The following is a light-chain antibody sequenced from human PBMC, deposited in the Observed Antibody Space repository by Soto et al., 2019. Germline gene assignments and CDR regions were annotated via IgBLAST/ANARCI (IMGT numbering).Light chain of an antibody. J-gene: IGKJ2*01. CDR1: QSLVFSDGHAY. Sequence: VVMTQSPLSLPVTLGQPASISCRSSQSLVFSDGHAYLNWFQQRPGQSPRRLFYKVSNRDSGVPDRFSASGSGTDFTLKISRVEAEDVGVYYCMQGTHWPYTFGQGTKLEIK. V-gene: IGKV2-30*01. CDR2: KVS. CDR3: MQGTHWPYT.